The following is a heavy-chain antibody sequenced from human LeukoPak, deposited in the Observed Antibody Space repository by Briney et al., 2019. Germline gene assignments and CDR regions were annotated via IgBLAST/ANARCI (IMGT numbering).Heavy chain of an antibody. J-gene: IGHJ4*02. Sequence: GGSLRLSCAASGFTFSAYWMHWVRQAPGKGLVWVSRVKYDGSTTTYADSVKGRFTISRDNAKNTVYLQMNSLRAEDTAVYYCARDLDWLLFDYWGQGTLVTVSS. D-gene: IGHD3-9*01. CDR3: ARDLDWLLFDY. CDR1: GFTFSAYW. CDR2: VKYDGSTT. V-gene: IGHV3-74*01.